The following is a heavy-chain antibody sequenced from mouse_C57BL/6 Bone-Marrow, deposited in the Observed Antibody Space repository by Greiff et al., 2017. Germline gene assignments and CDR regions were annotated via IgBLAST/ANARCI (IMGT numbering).Heavy chain of an antibody. V-gene: IGHV1-55*01. D-gene: IGHD3-2*02. CDR2: IYPGSGST. J-gene: IGHJ4*01. CDR1: GYTFTSYW. CDR3: ARGLRPPIAMDY. Sequence: QVQLQQPGAELVKPGASVKMSCKASGYTFTSYWITWVKQRPRQGLEWIGDIYPGSGSTNYNEKFKSKATLTVDTSSSTAYMQLSSLTSEDSAVYYCARGLRPPIAMDYWGQGTSVTVSS.